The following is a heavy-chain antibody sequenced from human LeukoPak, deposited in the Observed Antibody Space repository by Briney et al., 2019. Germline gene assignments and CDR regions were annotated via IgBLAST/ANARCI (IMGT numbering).Heavy chain of an antibody. D-gene: IGHD2-15*01. V-gene: IGHV1-8*01. CDR1: GYTFTNYD. CDR3: ARDQDIVVAVAALRQREMGGFDP. CDR2: MNPKSGNT. Sequence: ASVKVSCKASGYTFTNYDINWVRQATGQGPEWMGWMNPKSGNTGYAQKFQGRVTMTRNTSISTAYMELSSLRSDDTAVYYCARDQDIVVAVAALRQREMGGFDPWGQGTLVTVSS. J-gene: IGHJ5*02.